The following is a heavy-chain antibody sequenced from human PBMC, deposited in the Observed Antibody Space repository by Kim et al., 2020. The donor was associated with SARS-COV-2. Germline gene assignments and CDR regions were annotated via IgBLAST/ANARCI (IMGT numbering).Heavy chain of an antibody. CDR3: AKSWGRDGYNTFDY. D-gene: IGHD5-12*01. Sequence: YADSGKGRFTISRDNSKNTLYLQMNSLRAEDTAVYYCAKSWGRDGYNTFDYWGQGTLVTVSS. V-gene: IGHV3-30*02. J-gene: IGHJ4*02.